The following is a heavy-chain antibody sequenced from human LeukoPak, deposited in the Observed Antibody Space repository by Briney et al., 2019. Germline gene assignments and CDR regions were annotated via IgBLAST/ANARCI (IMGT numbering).Heavy chain of an antibody. J-gene: IGHJ6*03. CDR2: INPNSGGT. CDR1: GYTFTGYY. Sequence: ASVKVSCKASGYTFTGYYMHWVRQAPGQGLEWMGWINPNSGGTNYAQKFQGRVTMTRDTSISTAYMELSRLRSDDTAVYYCANGCLNVKQLVGGDYYMDVWGKGTTVTVS. V-gene: IGHV1-2*02. D-gene: IGHD6-13*01. CDR3: ANGCLNVKQLVGGDYYMDV.